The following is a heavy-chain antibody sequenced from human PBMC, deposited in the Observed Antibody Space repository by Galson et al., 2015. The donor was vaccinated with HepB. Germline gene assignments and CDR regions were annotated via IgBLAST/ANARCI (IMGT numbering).Heavy chain of an antibody. J-gene: IGHJ3*02. CDR3: AKSKDSGWSYNAFDI. CDR1: GFSFSNYA. CDR2: ISGRGVTT. V-gene: IGHV3-23*01. D-gene: IGHD6-19*01. Sequence: SLRLSCAASGFSFSNYAMTWVRQPPGKGLQRVATISGRGVTTFDADSVKGQFTISRDNSKNTLYLEMNNLRADDTAVYFCAKSKDSGWSYNAFDIWGQGTMVTVSS.